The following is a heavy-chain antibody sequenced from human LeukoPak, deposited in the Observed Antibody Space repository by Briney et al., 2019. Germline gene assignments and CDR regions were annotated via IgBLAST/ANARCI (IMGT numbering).Heavy chain of an antibody. J-gene: IGHJ4*02. CDR1: AFTFNDYW. D-gene: IGHD4-17*01. CDR3: ARDVGAVNHFDF. V-gene: IGHV3-74*01. Sequence: GGSLRLSCAASAFTFNDYWMHWVRQAPGKGLEWVSRINHDGSTKNSADYVKGRFTISRDNAKNTLYLQMSNLRVDDTAVYYCARDVGAVNHFDFWGQGTLVTVSS. CDR2: INHDGSTK.